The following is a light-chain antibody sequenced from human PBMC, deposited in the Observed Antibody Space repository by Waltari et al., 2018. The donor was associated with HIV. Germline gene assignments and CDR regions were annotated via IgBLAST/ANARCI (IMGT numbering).Light chain of an antibody. V-gene: IGKV3-15*01. J-gene: IGKJ5*01. CDR3: RPYHNWPIT. CDR2: GSS. CDR1: QSIASN. Sequence: EIVITQSPATLSVSPGERATVSCMASQSIASNLAWYQQKPGPAPRPLIHGSSTRATGILARFSGSGSGTEFTHTISSLQSEDFAVYYCRPYHNWPITFGQGTRLEIK.